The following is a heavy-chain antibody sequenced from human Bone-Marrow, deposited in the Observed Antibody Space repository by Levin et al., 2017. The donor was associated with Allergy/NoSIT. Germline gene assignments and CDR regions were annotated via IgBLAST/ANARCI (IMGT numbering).Heavy chain of an antibody. CDR3: ARGPRFGSNYNQHDF. Sequence: GSLRLSCAVFGGSFSDYFWTWIRQPPGKGLEWIGEITHTGYTNYNPSLKSRVAFSVGASKRQFSLNLTSVTAADSGVYYCARGPRFGSNYNQHDFWGQGTLVTVSS. CDR1: GGSFSDYF. CDR2: ITHTGYT. J-gene: IGHJ4*02. D-gene: IGHD1-26*01. V-gene: IGHV4-34*01.